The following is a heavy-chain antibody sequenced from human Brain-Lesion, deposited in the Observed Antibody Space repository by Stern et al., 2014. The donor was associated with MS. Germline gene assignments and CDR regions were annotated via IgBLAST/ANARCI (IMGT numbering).Heavy chain of an antibody. CDR2: FDPEDGET. J-gene: IGHJ4*02. V-gene: IGHV1-24*01. CDR1: GYPLTELS. Sequence: DQLVESGAEVKKPGASVKVSCKVSGYPLTELSMHWVRQAPRKGLEWMGGFDPEDGETIYAQKFQGRVTMTEDTSTDTAYMELSSLRSEDTAVYYCATLSPGAGGNYYRHFDYWGQGNLVTVSS. D-gene: IGHD1-26*01. CDR3: ATLSPGAGGNYYRHFDY.